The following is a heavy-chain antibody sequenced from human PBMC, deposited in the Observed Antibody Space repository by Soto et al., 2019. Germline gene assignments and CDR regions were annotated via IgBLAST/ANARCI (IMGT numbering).Heavy chain of an antibody. Sequence: QVQLQESGPGLVKPSQTLSLTCTVSGGSISSGDYYWSWIRQPPGKGLEWIGYIYYSGSTYYNPSLKRRVTISVDTSKNQFSLKLSSVTPADTAVYSCARDKRITIFGVVIEGDPTDYYGMDVWGQGTTVTVSS. CDR1: GGSISSGDYY. D-gene: IGHD3-3*01. J-gene: IGHJ6*02. V-gene: IGHV4-30-4*01. CDR3: ARDKRITIFGVVIEGDPTDYYGMDV. CDR2: IYYSGST.